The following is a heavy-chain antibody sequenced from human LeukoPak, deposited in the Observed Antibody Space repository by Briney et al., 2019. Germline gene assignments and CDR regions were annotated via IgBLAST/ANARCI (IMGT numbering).Heavy chain of an antibody. CDR1: GGSISSSSYY. J-gene: IGHJ6*02. D-gene: IGHD2-15*01. Sequence: PSETLSLTCTVSGGSISSSSYYWGWIRQPPGKGLEWIGSIYYSGSTYYNPSLKSRVTISVDTSKNQFSLKLSSVTAADTAVYYCARRTPPYYYYGMDVWGQGTTVTVSS. V-gene: IGHV4-39*01. CDR2: IYYSGST. CDR3: ARRTPPYYYYGMDV.